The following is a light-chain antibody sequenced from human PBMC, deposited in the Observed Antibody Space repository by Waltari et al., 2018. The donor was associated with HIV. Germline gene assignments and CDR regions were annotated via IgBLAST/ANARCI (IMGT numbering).Light chain of an antibody. Sequence: QSALTQPASVSGSPGQSITIPCTGTTSDVGGYNYVSWYQQHPGKAPRVIIYDVSNRPSGVSDRFSGSKSGNTASLTISGLQAEDEGDYFCSSYRNSTFYVFGNGTKVTVL. V-gene: IGLV2-14*03. CDR3: SSYRNSTFYV. J-gene: IGLJ1*01. CDR1: TSDVGGYNY. CDR2: DVS.